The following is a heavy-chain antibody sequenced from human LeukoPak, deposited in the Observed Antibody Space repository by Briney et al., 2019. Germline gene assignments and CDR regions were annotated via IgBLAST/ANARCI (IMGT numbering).Heavy chain of an antibody. CDR3: VRFMRGTIGGDN. D-gene: IGHD3-16*01. V-gene: IGHV3-21*01. CDR1: GFTFSDYT. Sequence: GGSLRLSCAASGFTFSDYTMTWVRQAPGKGLEWVASISSDSSYIDYADSVKGRFTISRDNAKNSLYLQMNNLKAEDTAMYYCVRFMRGTIGGDNWGQGTLVTVSA. J-gene: IGHJ4*02. CDR2: ISSDSSYI.